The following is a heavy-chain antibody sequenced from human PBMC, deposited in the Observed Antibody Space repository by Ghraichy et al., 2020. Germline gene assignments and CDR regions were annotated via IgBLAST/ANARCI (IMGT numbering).Heavy chain of an antibody. CDR2: IIPIFGIA. Sequence: SVKVSCKASGGTFSSYAISWVRQAPGQGLEWMGGIIPIFGIANYAQKFQGRVTITADKSTSTAYMELSSLRSEDTAVYYCARDNPKYYYDSSALPWFDPWGQGTLVTVSS. V-gene: IGHV1-69*10. CDR1: GGTFSSYA. J-gene: IGHJ5*02. CDR3: ARDNPKYYYDSSALPWFDP. D-gene: IGHD3-22*01.